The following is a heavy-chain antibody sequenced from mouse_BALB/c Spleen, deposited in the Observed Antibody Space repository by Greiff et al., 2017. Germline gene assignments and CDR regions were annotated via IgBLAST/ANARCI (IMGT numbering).Heavy chain of an antibody. Sequence: EVKVEESGPSLVKPSQTLSLTCSVTGDSITSGYWNWIRKFPGNKLEYMGYISYSGSTYYNPSLKSRISITRDTSKNQYYLQLNSVTTEDTATYYCARYPPLYGSYAMDYWGQGTSVTVSS. J-gene: IGHJ4*01. CDR1: GDSITSGY. CDR2: ISYSGST. V-gene: IGHV3-8*02. D-gene: IGHD2-1*01. CDR3: ARYPPLYGSYAMDY.